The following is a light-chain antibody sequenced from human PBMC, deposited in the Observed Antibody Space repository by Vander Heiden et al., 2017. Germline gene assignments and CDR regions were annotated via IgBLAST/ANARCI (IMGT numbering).Light chain of an antibody. CDR2: KVS. CDR1: QRRGDRDGNTS. V-gene: IGKV2-30*01. J-gene: IGKJ1*01. CDR3: MQGKHCPLT. Sequence: DVVMSEARISLTFTLGQPPSISCSASQRRGDRDGNTSLNWFQQRPGQSPRLLIYKVSNRDSGVPYRFSGSGSGTDFTLKISSVEAEDVGFYYCMQGKHCPLTFGQGTKVEIK.